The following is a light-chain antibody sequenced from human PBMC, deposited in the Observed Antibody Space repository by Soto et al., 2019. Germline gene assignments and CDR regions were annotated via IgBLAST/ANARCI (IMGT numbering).Light chain of an antibody. J-gene: IGLJ1*01. Sequence: QSVLTQPRSVSGSPGQSVTISCTGTSSDVGGYNYVSWYQQHPGKAPKLMIYDVSKRPSGVPDRFSGPKSGNTASLTISGLQAEDEADYYCQSYDSSLSGYVFGTGTKVTVL. CDR3: QSYDSSLSGYV. CDR2: DVS. V-gene: IGLV2-11*01. CDR1: SSDVGGYNY.